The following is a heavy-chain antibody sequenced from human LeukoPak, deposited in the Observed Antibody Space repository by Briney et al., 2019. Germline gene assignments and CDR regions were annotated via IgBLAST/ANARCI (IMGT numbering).Heavy chain of an antibody. V-gene: IGHV3-11*04. CDR2: ISSGGSTI. J-gene: IGHJ4*02. D-gene: IGHD2-15*01. CDR3: ASGFGR. Sequence: KSGGSLRLSCAPSGFTFSDHYMSWIRQAPGKGLDWVSYISSGGSTIYYADSVRGRFTISRDNAKNSLYLQMNSLRAEDTAVYYYASGFGRWGQGTLVTVSS. CDR1: GFTFSDHY.